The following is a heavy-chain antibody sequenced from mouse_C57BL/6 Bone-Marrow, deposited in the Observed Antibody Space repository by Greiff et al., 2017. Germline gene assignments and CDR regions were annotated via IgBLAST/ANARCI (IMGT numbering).Heavy chain of an antibody. D-gene: IGHD2-3*01. J-gene: IGHJ3*01. Sequence: VQLQQSGPELVKPGASVKMSCKASGYTFTDYNMHWVKQSHGKSLEWIGYINPNNGGTSYNQKFTGTATLTVNKSSSTAYMELRSLTSEESAVYDCARGYDGYAFAYWGQGTRVTVSA. V-gene: IGHV1-22*01. CDR2: INPNNGGT. CDR1: GYTFTDYN. CDR3: ARGYDGYAFAY.